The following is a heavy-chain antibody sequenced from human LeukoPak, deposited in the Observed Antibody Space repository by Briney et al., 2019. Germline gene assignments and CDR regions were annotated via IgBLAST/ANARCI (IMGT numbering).Heavy chain of an antibody. CDR1: GGSFNSYY. V-gene: IGHV4-34*01. D-gene: IGHD5-18*01. CDR3: ARLGDGYSYGYFDY. CDR2: LNPSGST. Sequence: SETLSLTCGVYGGSFNSYYWTWIRQPPGKGLEWIEELNPSGSTNYNPSLKSRVTISLDTSKNQLSLKLSSVTAADTAVYYCARLGDGYSYGYFDYWGRGTLVTVSS. J-gene: IGHJ4*02.